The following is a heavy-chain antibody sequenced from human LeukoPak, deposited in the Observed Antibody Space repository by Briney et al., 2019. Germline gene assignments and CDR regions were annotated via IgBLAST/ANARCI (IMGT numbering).Heavy chain of an antibody. Sequence: SETLSLTCAVYGGSFSGYYWSWIRQPPGKGLEWIGEINHSGSTNYNPSLKSRVTISVDTSKNQFSLKLSSVTAADTAVYYCARDVAIFGVVTAGYYYYMDVWGKGTTVTVSS. V-gene: IGHV4-34*01. J-gene: IGHJ6*03. D-gene: IGHD3-3*01. CDR1: GGSFSGYY. CDR3: ARDVAIFGVVTAGYYYYMDV. CDR2: INHSGST.